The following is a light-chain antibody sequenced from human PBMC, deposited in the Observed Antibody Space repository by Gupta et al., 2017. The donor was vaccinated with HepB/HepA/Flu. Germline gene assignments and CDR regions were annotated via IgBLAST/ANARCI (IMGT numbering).Light chain of an antibody. Sequence: DLQMTQSPSTLSASVGDTVTITCRASQSIEIWLAWYQQKPGNAPNLLIYKASSLQSGVPARFSGSGSGTEFTLTISSLQPDDFATYYCQQYSNFSRTFGQGTKVEIK. CDR2: KAS. V-gene: IGKV1-5*03. J-gene: IGKJ1*01. CDR3: QQYSNFSRT. CDR1: QSIEIW.